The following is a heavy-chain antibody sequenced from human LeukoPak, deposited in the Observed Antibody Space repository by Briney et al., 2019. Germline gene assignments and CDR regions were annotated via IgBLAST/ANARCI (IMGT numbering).Heavy chain of an antibody. J-gene: IGHJ4*02. Sequence: GASVKVSCKASGYTFTGYYMHWVRQAPGQGLEWMGWINPNSGGTNYAQKFQGRVTMTRDTSISTAYMELSRLRSDDTAVYYCERVPVGWRAAGTSLFDYWGQGTLVTVSS. CDR3: ERVPVGWRAAGTSLFDY. CDR1: GYTFTGYY. D-gene: IGHD6-13*01. CDR2: INPNSGGT. V-gene: IGHV1-2*02.